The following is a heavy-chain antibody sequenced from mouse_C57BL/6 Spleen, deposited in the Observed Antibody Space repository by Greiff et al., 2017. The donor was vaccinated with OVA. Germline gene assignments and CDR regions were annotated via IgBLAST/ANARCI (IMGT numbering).Heavy chain of an antibody. CDR2: INPNNGGT. Sequence: VQLKQSGPELVKPGASVKISCKASGYTFTDYYMNWVKQSHGKSLEWIGDINPNNGGTSYNQKFKGKATLTVDKSSSTAYMELRSLTSEDSAVYYCARWDYYGSRGDYWGQGTTLTVSS. V-gene: IGHV1-26*01. CDR3: ARWDYYGSRGDY. D-gene: IGHD1-1*01. J-gene: IGHJ2*01. CDR1: GYTFTDYY.